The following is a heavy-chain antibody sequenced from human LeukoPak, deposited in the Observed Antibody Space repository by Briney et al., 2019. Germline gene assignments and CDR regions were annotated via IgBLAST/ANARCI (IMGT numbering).Heavy chain of an antibody. D-gene: IGHD6-13*01. CDR2: IIPIFGTA. Sequence: SVKVSCKASGGTFSSYAISWVRQAPGQGLEWMGGIIPIFGTANYAQKFQGKVTITADKSTSTAYMELSSLRSEDTAVYYCARVVKAAADVRMDVWGKGTTVTVSS. CDR3: ARVVKAAADVRMDV. V-gene: IGHV1-69*06. J-gene: IGHJ6*04. CDR1: GGTFSSYA.